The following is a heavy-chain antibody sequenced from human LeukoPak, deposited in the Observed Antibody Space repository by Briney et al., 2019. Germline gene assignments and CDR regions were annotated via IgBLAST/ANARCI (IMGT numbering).Heavy chain of an antibody. Sequence: SGTLSLTRAVSGGSISSDHWWSWVRQPPGKSLEWIGEIFHIGVTNYKPSLKSRVSMSVDKSRHQFSLNLRSMTAADTAVYFCARGGRSAFDVWGPGTKVIVSS. V-gene: IGHV4-4*02. J-gene: IGHJ3*01. CDR3: ARGGRSAFDV. CDR1: GGSISSDHW. CDR2: IFHIGVT.